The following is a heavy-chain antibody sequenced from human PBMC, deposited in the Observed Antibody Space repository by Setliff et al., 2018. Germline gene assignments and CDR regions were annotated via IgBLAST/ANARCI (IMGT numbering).Heavy chain of an antibody. Sequence: PGGSLRLSCAASGFTFSSYAMHWVRQAPGKGLEWVAVISYDGSNKYYADSVKGRFTISRDNSKNTLYLQMNSLRAEDTAVYYCARDAMVRGVMGWGGDFDYWGQGTLVTVSS. CDR2: ISYDGSNK. CDR1: GFTFSSYA. J-gene: IGHJ4*02. V-gene: IGHV3-30-3*01. CDR3: ARDAMVRGVMGWGGDFDY. D-gene: IGHD3-10*01.